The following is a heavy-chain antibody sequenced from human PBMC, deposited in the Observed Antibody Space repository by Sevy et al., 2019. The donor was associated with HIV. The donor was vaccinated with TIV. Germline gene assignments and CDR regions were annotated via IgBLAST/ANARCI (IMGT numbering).Heavy chain of an antibody. D-gene: IGHD3-16*01. CDR2: IYSDSTT. Sequence: GGSLRLSCAVSGFNVYSDDMTGVRQAPRKGLEWVSVIYSDSTTYYADSVRGRFTVSRDSFKHTVSLQMNSLRVEDTAVYYCARGGRGFYYYGLDVWGQGTTVTVSS. CDR1: GFNVYSDD. J-gene: IGHJ6*02. V-gene: IGHV3-53*01. CDR3: ARGGRGFYYYGLDV.